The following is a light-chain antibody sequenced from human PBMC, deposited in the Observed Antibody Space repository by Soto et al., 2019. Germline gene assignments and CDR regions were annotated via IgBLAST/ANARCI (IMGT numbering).Light chain of an antibody. Sequence: DIQMTQSPSTLSASAGDRVTITCRASQSISSWLAWYQQKPGKAPNLLIYKASSLETGVPSRFSGSGSGTEFTLTISSLQPDDFATYYCQQYNGYPYTFSQGTKLEIK. CDR3: QQYNGYPYT. J-gene: IGKJ2*01. CDR2: KAS. CDR1: QSISSW. V-gene: IGKV1-5*03.